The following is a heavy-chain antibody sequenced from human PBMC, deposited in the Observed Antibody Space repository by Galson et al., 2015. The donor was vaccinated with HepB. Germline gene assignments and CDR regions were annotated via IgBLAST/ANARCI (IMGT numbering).Heavy chain of an antibody. Sequence: SETLSLTCTVSGGSISSYYWSWIRQPPGKGLEWIGYIYYSGSTNYNPSLKSRVTISVDTSKNQFSLKLSSVTAADTAVYYCARAPFDGDYYYGMDVWGQGTTVTVSS. CDR1: GGSISSYY. V-gene: IGHV4-59*01. J-gene: IGHJ6*02. CDR3: ARAPFDGDYYYGMDV. CDR2: IYYSGST. D-gene: IGHD5-24*01.